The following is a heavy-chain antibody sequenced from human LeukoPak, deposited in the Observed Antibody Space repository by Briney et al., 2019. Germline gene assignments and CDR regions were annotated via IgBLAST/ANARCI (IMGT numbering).Heavy chain of an antibody. V-gene: IGHV4-61*02. Sequence: SETLSLTCTVSGASISTGSSYWSRIRQPAGEGLEWIGRIHNSGSTNYNPSLNSRVTISVDTSKNQVSLKLTSVTAADTAVYYCARNGYGSGSSWWGQGTLVTVSS. CDR3: ARNGYGSGSSW. CDR2: IHNSGST. D-gene: IGHD3-10*01. J-gene: IGHJ4*02. CDR1: GASISTGSSY.